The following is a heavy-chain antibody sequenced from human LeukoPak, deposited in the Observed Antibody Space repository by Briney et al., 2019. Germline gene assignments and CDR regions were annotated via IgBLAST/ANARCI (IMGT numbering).Heavy chain of an antibody. CDR3: TTDPQAAGIDY. CDR2: FKSKTDGGTT. D-gene: IGHD1-1*01. Sequence: GGPLTLSCAASGLTLSNASMSWLRVAPGKGVEWVGCFKSKTDGGTTDYTAPVKGRFTISRDDSKNTLYLQMNSLKTEDTAVYYCTTDPQAAGIDYWGQGTLVTVSS. J-gene: IGHJ4*02. CDR1: GLTLSNAS. V-gene: IGHV3-15*01.